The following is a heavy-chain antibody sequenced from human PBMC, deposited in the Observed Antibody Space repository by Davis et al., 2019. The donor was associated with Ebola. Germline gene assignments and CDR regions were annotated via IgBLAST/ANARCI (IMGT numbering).Heavy chain of an antibody. V-gene: IGHV3-23*01. J-gene: IGHJ4*02. D-gene: IGHD3-10*01. Sequence: GESLKISCAASGFSFSTHAMIWVRQAPGKGLEWVSGISGSGGSTYYADSVKGRFNISRDNSKNTLYLQINSLRAEDTALYYCAKVKYYSTWRGGFDYWGQGTLVTVSS. CDR1: GFSFSTHA. CDR3: AKVKYYSTWRGGFDY. CDR2: ISGSGGST.